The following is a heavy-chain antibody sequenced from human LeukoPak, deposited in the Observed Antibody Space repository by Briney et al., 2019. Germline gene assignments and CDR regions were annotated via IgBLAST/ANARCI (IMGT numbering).Heavy chain of an antibody. V-gene: IGHV4-59*12. D-gene: IGHD3-3*01. J-gene: IGHJ6*03. CDR3: ARDITIFGVVTHYYYYYYMDV. CDR1: GGSISSYY. CDR2: IYYSGST. Sequence: SETLSLTCTVSGGSISSYYWSWIRQPPGKGLEWIGYIYYSGSTNYNPSLKSRVTMSVDTSKNQFSLKLSSVTAADTAVYYCARDITIFGVVTHYYYYYYMDVWGKGTTVTVSS.